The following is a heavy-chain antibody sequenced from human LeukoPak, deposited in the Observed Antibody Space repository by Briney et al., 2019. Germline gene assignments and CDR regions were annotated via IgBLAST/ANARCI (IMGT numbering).Heavy chain of an antibody. Sequence: ASVKVSCKASGGTFSSYAISWVRQAPGQGLEWMGGIIPIFGTANYAQKFQGRVTITADESTSTAYMELSSLRSEDTAVYYCASEGRNIRYFGWLLPYGGSFDYWGQGTLVTVSS. CDR1: GGTFSSYA. CDR3: ASEGRNIRYFGWLLPYGGSFDY. J-gene: IGHJ4*02. V-gene: IGHV1-69*13. D-gene: IGHD3-9*01. CDR2: IIPIFGTA.